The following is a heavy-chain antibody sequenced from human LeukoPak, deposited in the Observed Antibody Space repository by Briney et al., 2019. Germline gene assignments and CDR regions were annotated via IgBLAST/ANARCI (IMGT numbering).Heavy chain of an antibody. CDR3: ARDSSRVAAADFLYYFDY. Sequence: GGSLRLSCAASGFTFSSYAMHWVRRAPGKGLEWVAVISYDGTNKYYADSVKGRFTISRDNSKSTLYLQMNTLRAEDTAVYYCARDSSRVAAADFLYYFDYWGQGTLVTVSS. D-gene: IGHD6-13*01. CDR1: GFTFSSYA. CDR2: ISYDGTNK. J-gene: IGHJ4*02. V-gene: IGHV3-30*04.